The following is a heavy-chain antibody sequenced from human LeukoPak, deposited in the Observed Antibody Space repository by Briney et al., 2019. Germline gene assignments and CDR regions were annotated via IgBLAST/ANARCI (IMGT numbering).Heavy chain of an antibody. Sequence: GGSLRLSCAASGFTFDDYAMHWVRQAPGKGLEGVSLISGDGGSTYYADSVKGRFTISRDNSKNSLYLQMNSLRTEDTALYYCAKAIGDMVRGVISPLDYWGQGTLVTVSS. CDR1: GFTFDDYA. CDR2: ISGDGGST. J-gene: IGHJ4*02. CDR3: AKAIGDMVRGVISPLDY. V-gene: IGHV3-43*02. D-gene: IGHD3-10*01.